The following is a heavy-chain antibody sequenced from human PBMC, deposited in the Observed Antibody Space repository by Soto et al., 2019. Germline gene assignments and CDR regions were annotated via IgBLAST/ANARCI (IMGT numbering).Heavy chain of an antibody. CDR2: IWYDGSNK. CDR1: GFTFSSYG. D-gene: IGHD2-2*01. Sequence: QVQLVESWGGVVQPGRSLRLSCAASGFTFSSYGMHWVRQAPGKGLEWVAVIWYDGSNKYYADSVKGRFTISRDNSKNTLYLQMNSLRAEDTAVYYCARGDCSSTSCFYYYYYMDVWGKGTTVTVSS. CDR3: ARGDCSSTSCFYYYYYMDV. J-gene: IGHJ6*03. V-gene: IGHV3-33*01.